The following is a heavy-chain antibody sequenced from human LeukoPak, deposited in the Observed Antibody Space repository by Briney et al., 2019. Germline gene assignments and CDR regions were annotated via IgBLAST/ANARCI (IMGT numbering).Heavy chain of an antibody. CDR3: AKVLVRSGGWFDP. J-gene: IGHJ5*02. Sequence: PGGSLRLSCAASGFSFSSYAMIWVRQAPGKGLEWVSAISGSGGSTYYADSVKGRFTISRDNSKNTLYLQMNSLRAEDTAVYYCAKVLVRSGGWFDPWGQGTLVTVSS. CDR1: GFSFSSYA. CDR2: ISGSGGST. V-gene: IGHV3-23*01. D-gene: IGHD3-16*01.